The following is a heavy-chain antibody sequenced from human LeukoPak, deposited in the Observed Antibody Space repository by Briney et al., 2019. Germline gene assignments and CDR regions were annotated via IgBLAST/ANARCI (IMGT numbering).Heavy chain of an antibody. Sequence: ASVKVSCKASGYTFTGYYLHWVRQAPGQGLEWMGWINPNSGGTNYAQKFQGRVTMTGDTSISTAYMELSRLRSDDTAVYYCARAIGYYDSSGYYYVHYYYYMDVWGKGTTVTVSS. CDR1: GYTFTGYY. V-gene: IGHV1-2*02. CDR3: ARAIGYYDSSGYYYVHYYYYMDV. J-gene: IGHJ6*03. D-gene: IGHD3-22*01. CDR2: INPNSGGT.